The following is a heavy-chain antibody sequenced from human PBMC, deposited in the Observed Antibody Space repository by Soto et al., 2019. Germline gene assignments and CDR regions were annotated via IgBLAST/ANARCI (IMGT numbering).Heavy chain of an antibody. CDR3: ARAYEFWSGYSNFDY. D-gene: IGHD3-3*01. CDR2: ISAYNDHT. V-gene: IGHV1-18*01. CDR1: GYTFTSYG. Sequence: QVQLVQSGAEVKKPGASVKVSCKASGYTFTSYGISWVRQAPGQRLEWLGWISAYNDHTNYAQKLQDRVTMTTDTSTSTAYMELRSLRCDDTAVYYCARAYEFWSGYSNFDYWGQGTLVTVSS. J-gene: IGHJ4*02.